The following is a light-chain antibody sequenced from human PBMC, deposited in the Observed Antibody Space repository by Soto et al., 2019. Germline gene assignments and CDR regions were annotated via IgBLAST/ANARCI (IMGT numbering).Light chain of an antibody. CDR1: QSLSSTY. CDR2: TAS. Sequence: EIVLTQSPATLSLSPGERATLSCRASQSLSSTYLAWYQQKPGQAPRLLIYTASSRATGIPDRFSGSGSGTDFTLTINRLEPEDFAVYFCQQYVDSPYTFGQGTKVDIK. V-gene: IGKV3-20*01. CDR3: QQYVDSPYT. J-gene: IGKJ2*01.